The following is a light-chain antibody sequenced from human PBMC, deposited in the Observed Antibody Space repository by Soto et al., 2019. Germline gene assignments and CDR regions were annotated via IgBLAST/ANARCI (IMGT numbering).Light chain of an antibody. Sequence: DIQMTQSPSTLSASCGDSVALVXFSSQSVNKWLARFQQKPGKVPKLLIFDASTLQTGVPSRFGGGGSGTEFTLTISGLQPDDFATYYCQQYNSYSPWTFGPGTKVDIK. CDR1: QSVNKW. CDR3: QQYNSYSPWT. CDR2: DAS. J-gene: IGKJ1*01. V-gene: IGKV1-5*02.